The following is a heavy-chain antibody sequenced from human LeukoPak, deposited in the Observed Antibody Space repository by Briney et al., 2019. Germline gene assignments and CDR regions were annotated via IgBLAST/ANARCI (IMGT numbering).Heavy chain of an antibody. V-gene: IGHV3-30*18. CDR2: ISYDGSNK. CDR3: AKEGGV. CDR1: GFTFSSYG. D-gene: IGHD3-16*01. J-gene: IGHJ6*03. Sequence: PGGSLRLSCVASGFTFSSYGMHWVRQAPGKGLEWVAVISYDGSNKYYADSVKGRFTISRDNSKNTLYLQMNSLRAEDTAVYYCAKEGGVWGKGTTVTVSS.